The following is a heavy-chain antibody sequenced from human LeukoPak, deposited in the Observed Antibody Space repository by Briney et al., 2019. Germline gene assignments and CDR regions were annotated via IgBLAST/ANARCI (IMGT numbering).Heavy chain of an antibody. D-gene: IGHD3-9*01. V-gene: IGHV4-39*01. CDR2: IYYSGST. CDR1: GGSISSSSYY. J-gene: IGHJ4*02. CDR3: ARLDFDWLSTGY. Sequence: SEILSLTCTVSGGSISSSSYYWGWIRQPPGKGLEWIGSIYYSGSTYYNPSLKRRVTISVDTSKNQFSLKLRSVTAADTAVYYCARLDFDWLSTGYWGQGTLVTVSS.